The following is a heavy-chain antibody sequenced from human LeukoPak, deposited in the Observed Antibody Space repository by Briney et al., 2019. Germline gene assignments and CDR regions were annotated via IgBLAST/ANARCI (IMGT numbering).Heavy chain of an antibody. Sequence: GASVKVSCKASGYTFTSYDINWVRQATGQGLEWTGWMNPNSGNTGYAQKFQGRVTMTRNTSISTAYMELSSLRSEDTAVYYCARKYYGSGSYGYWGQGTLVTVSS. J-gene: IGHJ4*02. CDR2: MNPNSGNT. D-gene: IGHD3-10*01. V-gene: IGHV1-8*01. CDR1: GYTFTSYD. CDR3: ARKYYGSGSYGY.